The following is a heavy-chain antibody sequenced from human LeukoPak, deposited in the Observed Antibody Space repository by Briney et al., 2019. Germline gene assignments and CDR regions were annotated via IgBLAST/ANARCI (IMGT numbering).Heavy chain of an antibody. CDR3: ARAGTYYYDSSGYYYEGNWFDP. J-gene: IGHJ5*02. Sequence: SETLSLTCTVSGGSISSGGYSWSWIRQPPGKGLDWIGYIYHSGSTYYNPSLKSRVTISVDRSKNQFSLKLSSVTAADTAVYYCARAGTYYYDSSGYYYEGNWFDPWGQGTLVTVSS. CDR1: GGSISSGGYS. D-gene: IGHD3-22*01. CDR2: IYHSGST. V-gene: IGHV4-30-2*01.